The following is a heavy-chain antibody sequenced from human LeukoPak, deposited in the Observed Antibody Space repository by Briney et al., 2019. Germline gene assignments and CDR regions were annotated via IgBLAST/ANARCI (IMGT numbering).Heavy chain of an antibody. CDR3: ARDSVTIFGVVLDDYDY. CDR2: IIPILGIA. D-gene: IGHD3-3*01. J-gene: IGHJ4*02. CDR1: GGTFSSYT. V-gene: IGHV1-69*04. Sequence: SVKVSCKASGGTFSSYTISWVRQAPGQGLEWMGRIIPILGIANYAQKFQGRVTITADKSTSTAYMELSSLRSEDTAVYYCARDSVTIFGVVLDDYDYWGQGTLVTVSS.